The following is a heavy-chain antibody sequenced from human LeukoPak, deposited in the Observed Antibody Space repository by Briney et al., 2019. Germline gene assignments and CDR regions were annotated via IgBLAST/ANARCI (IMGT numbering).Heavy chain of an antibody. D-gene: IGHD1-14*01. CDR3: ARGPNQGARVDYLDY. Sequence: GRSLRLSCAASGFIFRSHWMTWVRQAPGRGLEWVAHIKQDGSEKHYVDSVEGRFTLSRDDAKNSLYLQMNSLRVDDTAVYYCARGPNQGARVDYLDYWGQGTLVTVSS. J-gene: IGHJ4*02. CDR2: IKQDGSEK. CDR1: GFIFRSHW. V-gene: IGHV3-7*01.